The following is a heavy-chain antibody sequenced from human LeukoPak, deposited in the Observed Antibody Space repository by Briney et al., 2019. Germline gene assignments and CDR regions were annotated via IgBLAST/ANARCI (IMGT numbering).Heavy chain of an antibody. Sequence: SGPTLLKPTSTLTLTCTFSGFALSTHGHAVGWIRQPPGKDREWLALIYWDDDERYSPSLRSRVTLTKDTSNSQLIFRMTNMDPVDTATYFCAHTRAVTGIDYFDYWGQGALVTVSS. D-gene: IGHD2-21*02. CDR2: IYWDDDE. CDR1: GFALSTHGHA. J-gene: IGHJ4*02. CDR3: AHTRAVTGIDYFDY. V-gene: IGHV2-5*02.